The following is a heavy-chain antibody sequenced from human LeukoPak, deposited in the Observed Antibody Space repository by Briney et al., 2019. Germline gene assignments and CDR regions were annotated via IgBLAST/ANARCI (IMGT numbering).Heavy chain of an antibody. CDR1: GFTFSSYW. J-gene: IGHJ3*02. V-gene: IGHV3-7*01. CDR3: ARDGADDAFDI. CDR2: IKQDGSEK. Sequence: GGSLRLSCAASGFTFSSYWMSWVRQAPGKRLEWVANIKQDGSEKYYVDSVKGRFTISRDNAKNSLYLQMNSLRAEDTAVYYCARDGADDAFDIWGQGTMVTVSS. D-gene: IGHD4/OR15-4a*01.